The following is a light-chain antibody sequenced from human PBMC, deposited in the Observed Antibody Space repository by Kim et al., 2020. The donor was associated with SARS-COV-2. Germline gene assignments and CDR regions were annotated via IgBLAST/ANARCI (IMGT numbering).Light chain of an antibody. V-gene: IGLV1-51*01. CDR1: NSDIGKNF. CDR2: DNE. Sequence: GQKISISCSGGNSDIGKNFVSWYQQFPGTAPTLLIYDNEKRSSTIPDRFSASKSGTSATLVITALQPGDETHYYCGAWDDSLNVVLLGGGTKVTVL. J-gene: IGLJ2*01. CDR3: GAWDDSLNVVL.